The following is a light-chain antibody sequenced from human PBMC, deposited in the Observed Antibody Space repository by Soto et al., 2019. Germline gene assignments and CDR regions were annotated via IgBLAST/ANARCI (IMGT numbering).Light chain of an antibody. CDR2: LGS. V-gene: IGKV2-28*01. CDR1: DVLLYSDGYNY. J-gene: IGKJ5*01. CDR3: MQALQTPNT. Sequence: FLMTQSQLSLPVTLGQPASISCICIDVLLYSDGYNYVDWYLQKPGQSPQLLVYLGSNRASGVPDRFSGSGSGTDFTLKISRVEAEDVGLYYCMQALQTPNTFGQGTLLEIK.